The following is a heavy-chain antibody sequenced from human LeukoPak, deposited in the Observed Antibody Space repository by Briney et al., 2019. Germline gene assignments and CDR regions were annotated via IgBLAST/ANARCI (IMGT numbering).Heavy chain of an antibody. CDR2: IWYDGSNK. V-gene: IGHV3-33*01. J-gene: IGHJ6*02. Sequence: GRSLRLSCAASGFTFSSYGMHWVRQAPGKGLEWVAVIWYDGSNKYYADSVKGRFTISRDNSKNTLYLQMNSLRAEDMAVYYCARDVAYYYDSSGYYYYYYGMDVWGQGTTVTVSS. CDR3: ARDVAYYYDSSGYYYYYYGMDV. CDR1: GFTFSSYG. D-gene: IGHD3-22*01.